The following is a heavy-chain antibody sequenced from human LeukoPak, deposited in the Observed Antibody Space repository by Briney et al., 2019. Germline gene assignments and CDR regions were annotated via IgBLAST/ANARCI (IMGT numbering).Heavy chain of an antibody. CDR1: GYSFTSNY. Sequence: EASVKVSCKASGYSFTSNYIHWVRQAPGQGLEWMGMICPRDGSTSYAQKFQGRVTVTRDTSTSTVHMELSGLRSEDTAVYYCARDQEAFDYWGQGTLVTVSS. CDR2: ICPRDGST. CDR3: ARDQEAFDY. V-gene: IGHV1-46*01. J-gene: IGHJ4*02.